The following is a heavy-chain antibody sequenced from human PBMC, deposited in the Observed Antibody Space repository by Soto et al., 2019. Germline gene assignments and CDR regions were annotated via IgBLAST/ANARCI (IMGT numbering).Heavy chain of an antibody. J-gene: IGHJ4*02. CDR1: GGTFSNYA. V-gene: IGHV1-69*13. CDR3: ARGPDYEGYFDY. D-gene: IGHD4-17*01. Sequence: SVKVYCKASGGTFSNYAISWVRQAPGQGLEWMGVIILPFGTPNYAQTFQGRVTITADESMTTAYMELSGLRSEDTAVYYCARGPDYEGYFDYWGRGTLVTVSS. CDR2: IILPFGTP.